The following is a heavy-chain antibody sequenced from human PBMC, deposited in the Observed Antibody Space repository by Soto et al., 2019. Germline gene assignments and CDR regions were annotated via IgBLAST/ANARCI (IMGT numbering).Heavy chain of an antibody. Sequence: QVQLVQSGAGVKKPGASVKVSCKASGYTFTSYYMHWVRQAPGQGLEWMGIINPSGGSTSYAQKFQGRVTMTRDTSTSTVYMELSSLRSEDTAVYYFARDMAETPFYYWGQGTLVTVSS. D-gene: IGHD3-10*01. CDR1: GYTFTSYY. CDR3: ARDMAETPFYY. J-gene: IGHJ4*02. CDR2: INPSGGST. V-gene: IGHV1-46*03.